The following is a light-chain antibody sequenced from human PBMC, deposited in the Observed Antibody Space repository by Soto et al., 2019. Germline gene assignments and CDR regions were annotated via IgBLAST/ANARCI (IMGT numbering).Light chain of an antibody. CDR2: SAS. Sequence: DIQLTQSPSFLSASVGDRVTITCRASQDISSYLAWYQQRPGKVPRFLTHSASTLQSGVPSRFSATGSGTTYTLTISSLQPEEIATDYCPQLYRFPRTFGQGTKVEV. J-gene: IGKJ1*01. CDR1: QDISSY. CDR3: PQLYRFPRT. V-gene: IGKV1-9*01.